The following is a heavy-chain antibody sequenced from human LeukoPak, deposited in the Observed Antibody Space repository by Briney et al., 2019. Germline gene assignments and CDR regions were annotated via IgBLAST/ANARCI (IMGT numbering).Heavy chain of an antibody. D-gene: IGHD2-2*01. V-gene: IGHV6-1*01. CDR3: AGLVGDQVVY. J-gene: IGHJ4*02. CDR2: TYYRSKWSN. Sequence: SQTLSLTCAISGDTVSSNRAAWNWIRQAPSRGLEWQGRTYYRSKWSNDYAISVKSRITINPDTSKNQFSLQLKFVTPEDTAVYYCAGLVGDQVVYWGQGTLVTVAS. CDR1: GDTVSSNRAA.